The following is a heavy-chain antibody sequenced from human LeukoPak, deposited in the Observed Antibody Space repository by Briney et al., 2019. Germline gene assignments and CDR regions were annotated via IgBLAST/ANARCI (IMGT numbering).Heavy chain of an antibody. CDR1: GGSISSYY. J-gene: IGHJ4*02. D-gene: IGHD3-3*01. Sequence: SETPSLTCTVSGGSISSYYWSWIRQPPGKGLEWIGYIYYSGSTNYNPSLKSRVTISVDTSKNQFSLKLSSVTAADTAVYYCARAANFWSGYYTIYYFDYWGQGTLVTVSS. V-gene: IGHV4-59*01. CDR3: ARAANFWSGYYTIYYFDY. CDR2: IYYSGST.